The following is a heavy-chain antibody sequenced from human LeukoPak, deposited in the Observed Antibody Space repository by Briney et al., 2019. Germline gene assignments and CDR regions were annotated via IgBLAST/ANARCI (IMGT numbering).Heavy chain of an antibody. D-gene: IGHD2-15*01. Sequence: GESLKISCKGSGYRFTSYWIGWVRQMPGKGLEWMGIIYPGDSDTKYSPSFQGQVTISADKSISTAYLQWSSLRASDTAMYYCARQGWSFGGGMDVWGQGTTVTVSS. CDR2: IYPGDSDT. CDR3: ARQGWSFGGGMDV. V-gene: IGHV5-51*01. CDR1: GYRFTSYW. J-gene: IGHJ6*02.